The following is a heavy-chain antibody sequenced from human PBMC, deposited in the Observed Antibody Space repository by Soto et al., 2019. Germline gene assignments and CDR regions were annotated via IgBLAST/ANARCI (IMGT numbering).Heavy chain of an antibody. CDR2: ISYDGSNK. J-gene: IGHJ4*02. CDR1: GFTFSYYA. CDR3: AKDLRGGRWASHFDS. V-gene: IGHV3-30*18. D-gene: IGHD3-10*01. Sequence: PGGSLRLSCAASGFTFSYYAIHWVRQAPGKALEWVAVISYDGSNKLYADSVKGRFTISRDNSDGTLYLHMNTLRIEDTAVYYCAKDLRGGRWASHFDSWGQGTPVTVSS.